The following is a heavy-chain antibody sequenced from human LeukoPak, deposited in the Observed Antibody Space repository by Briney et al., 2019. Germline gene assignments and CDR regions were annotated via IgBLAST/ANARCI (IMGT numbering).Heavy chain of an antibody. D-gene: IGHD4-17*01. Sequence: GRSLRLSCAASGFTFSSYGMHWVRQAPGKGLEWVAVTSYAGSNEYYTDSVKGRFTISRDNSKNTLYLQMNSLRADDTAVYYCATNGDYGFDFWGQGTLVTVSS. J-gene: IGHJ4*02. CDR1: GFTFSSYG. V-gene: IGHV3-30*03. CDR3: ATNGDYGFDF. CDR2: TSYAGSNE.